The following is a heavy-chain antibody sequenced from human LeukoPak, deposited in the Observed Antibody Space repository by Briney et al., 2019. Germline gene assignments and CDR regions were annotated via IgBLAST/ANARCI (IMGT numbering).Heavy chain of an antibody. V-gene: IGHV4-61*01. D-gene: IGHD6-19*01. Sequence: KPSETLSLTCTVSGGSVSSGSYYWSWIRQPPGKGLEWIGYIYYSANTKYNPSLKSRVTISVDTSKNQFSLKLRSVTAADTAVYYCARIAVAEDYYFDYWGQGTLVTVSS. J-gene: IGHJ4*02. CDR1: GGSVSSGSYY. CDR2: IYYSANT. CDR3: ARIAVAEDYYFDY.